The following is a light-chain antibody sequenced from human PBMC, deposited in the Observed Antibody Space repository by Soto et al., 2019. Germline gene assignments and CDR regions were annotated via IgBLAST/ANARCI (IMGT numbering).Light chain of an antibody. J-gene: IGKJ4*01. CDR1: QIVGTTS. CDR3: QLANSFPLT. Sequence: EIVLTQSPGTLSLPPGGRATLSCRASQIVGTTSLAWYQQKPGQAPRLLIYGSSNRAPGIPDRFSGGGSGTDFTLTISGLEPEDCAVYYCQLANSFPLTFGGGTKVEIK. V-gene: IGKV3-20*01. CDR2: GSS.